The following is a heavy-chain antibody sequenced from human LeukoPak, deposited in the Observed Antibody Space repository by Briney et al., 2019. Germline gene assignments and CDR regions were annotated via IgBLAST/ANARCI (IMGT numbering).Heavy chain of an antibody. D-gene: IGHD2-15*01. V-gene: IGHV3-21*01. CDR2: ISSSSSYI. CDR3: ARDRGMGAFDI. J-gene: IGHJ3*02. Sequence: PGGSLRLYCAASGFTFSSYSMNWVRQAPGKGLEWVSSISSSSSYIYYADSVKGRFTISRDNAKNSLYLQMNSLRAEDTAVYYCARDRGMGAFDIWGQGTMVTVSS. CDR1: GFTFSSYS.